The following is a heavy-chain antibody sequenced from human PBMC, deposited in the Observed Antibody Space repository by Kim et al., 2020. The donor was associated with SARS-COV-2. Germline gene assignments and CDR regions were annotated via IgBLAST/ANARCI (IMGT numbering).Heavy chain of an antibody. Sequence: GGSLRLSCAASGFTFSNAWMSWVRQAPGKGLEWVGRIKSKTDGGTTDYAAPVKGRFTISRDDSKNTLYLQMNSLKTEDTAVYYCTTVPAGRLESGVGGSYWGTPFDYWGQGTLVTVSS. V-gene: IGHV3-15*01. CDR3: TTVPAGRLESGVGGSYWGTPFDY. CDR2: IKSKTDGGTT. J-gene: IGHJ4*02. D-gene: IGHD1-26*01. CDR1: GFTFSNAW.